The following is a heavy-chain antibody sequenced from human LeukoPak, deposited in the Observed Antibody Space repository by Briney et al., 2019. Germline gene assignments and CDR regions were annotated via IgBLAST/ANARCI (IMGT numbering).Heavy chain of an antibody. CDR2: IYSGGST. J-gene: IGHJ5*02. V-gene: IGHV3-53*05. CDR1: GFTFSSYS. D-gene: IGHD5-24*01. CDR3: AKDISGKMATIS. Sequence: GGSLRLSCAASGFTFSSYSMSWVRQAPGKGLEWVSVIYSGGSTYYADSVKGRFTISRDNSKNTLYLQMNSLRAEDTALYYCAKDISGKMATISWGQGTLVTVSS.